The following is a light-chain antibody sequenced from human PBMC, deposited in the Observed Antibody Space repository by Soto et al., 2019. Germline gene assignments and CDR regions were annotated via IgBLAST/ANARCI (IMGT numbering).Light chain of an antibody. Sequence: EIVLTQSPATLSLSPGERATLSCRASQSVSSYLAWYQQKPGQAPRLLIYEASNRATGVPGRFSGSGSGTDFALTISSLEPEDFAVYFCQQRSNLITFGQGTRLEIK. CDR2: EAS. CDR1: QSVSSY. J-gene: IGKJ5*01. V-gene: IGKV3-11*01. CDR3: QQRSNLIT.